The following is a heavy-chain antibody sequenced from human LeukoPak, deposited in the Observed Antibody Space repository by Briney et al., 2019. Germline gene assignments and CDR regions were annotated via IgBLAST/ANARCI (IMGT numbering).Heavy chain of an antibody. CDR1: GGSISGYF. V-gene: IGHV4-59*01. CDR3: ARAGSWHNANFDY. J-gene: IGHJ4*02. D-gene: IGHD6-13*01. Sequence: SKTMSLTCTVSGGSISGYFWNWIRQAPGKGLEWIGFVYYTGNTNNNPSLKSRVTMSVDTSKNHFSLKLSSVTAADTAVYFCARAGSWHNANFDYWGQGILVTVSS. CDR2: VYYTGNT.